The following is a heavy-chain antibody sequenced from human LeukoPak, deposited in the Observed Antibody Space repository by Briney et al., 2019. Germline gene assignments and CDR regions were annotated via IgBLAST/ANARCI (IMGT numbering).Heavy chain of an antibody. CDR2: ISGSGGST. Sequence: PGGSLRLSCAASGFTFSSYAMSWVRQAPGKGLEWVSAISGSGGSTYYADSVKGRFTISRDNSKNALYLQMNSLRAEDTAVYYCAKDTIFGVVITYDAFDIWGQGTMVTVSS. CDR3: AKDTIFGVVITYDAFDI. CDR1: GFTFSSYA. J-gene: IGHJ3*02. D-gene: IGHD3-3*01. V-gene: IGHV3-23*01.